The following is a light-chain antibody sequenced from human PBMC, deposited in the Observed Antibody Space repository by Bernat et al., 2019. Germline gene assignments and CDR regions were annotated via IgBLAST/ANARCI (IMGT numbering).Light chain of an antibody. V-gene: IGKV3-20*01. CDR2: GAS. CDR1: QSVSSSY. J-gene: IGKJ1*01. Sequence: EIVLTQSRGTLSLSPGERATLSCRASQSVSSSYLAWDQQKPGQAPRPLIYGASSRATGIPDTFSVSGSGTDFTLTISRLGPSDFAVYYCQQNGSSPQWTFGQGTKVEIK. CDR3: QQNGSSPQWT.